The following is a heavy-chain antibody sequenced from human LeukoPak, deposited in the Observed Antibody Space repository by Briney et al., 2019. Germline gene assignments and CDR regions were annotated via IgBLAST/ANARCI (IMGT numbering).Heavy chain of an antibody. Sequence: GGSLRLSCAASGFTFSNNWMHWVRQAPGKGLVWVSRINSDGRTTTYADSVKGRFTISRDNSKNTLYLQMNSLRAEDTAVYYCAKGRTVHNPFDYWGQGTLVTVSS. CDR2: INSDGRTT. V-gene: IGHV3-74*01. J-gene: IGHJ4*02. CDR3: AKGRTVHNPFDY. D-gene: IGHD1-14*01. CDR1: GFTFSNNW.